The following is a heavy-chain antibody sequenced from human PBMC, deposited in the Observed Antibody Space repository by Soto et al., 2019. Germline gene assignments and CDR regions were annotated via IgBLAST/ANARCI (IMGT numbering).Heavy chain of an antibody. CDR2: IYYSGST. V-gene: IGHV4-31*03. J-gene: IGHJ4*02. D-gene: IGHD3-22*01. Sequence: QVQLQESGPGLVKPSQTLSLTCTVSGGSISSGGYYWSWIRQHPGKGLEWIGYIYYSGSTYYNPYLKRRVTISVDTSKSQFSLKLSSVTAADTAVYYCARFGYSTNIGIDYWGQGTLVTVSS. CDR3: ARFGYSTNIGIDY. CDR1: GGSISSGGYY.